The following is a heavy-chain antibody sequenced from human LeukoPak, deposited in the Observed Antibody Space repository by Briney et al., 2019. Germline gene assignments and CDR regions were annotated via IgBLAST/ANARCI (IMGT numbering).Heavy chain of an antibody. Sequence: GGSLRLSCAASGFTFSSYLMHWARQAPGKGLVWVSRISSDGVSTTYADSVKGRFSISRDNAKNTLYLQMNSLRAEDTAVYYCASETYYYGSGSSSKDQIWGQGTLVTVSS. D-gene: IGHD3-10*01. CDR3: ASETYYYGSGSSSKDQI. CDR1: GFTFSSYL. CDR2: ISSDGVST. J-gene: IGHJ4*02. V-gene: IGHV3-74*01.